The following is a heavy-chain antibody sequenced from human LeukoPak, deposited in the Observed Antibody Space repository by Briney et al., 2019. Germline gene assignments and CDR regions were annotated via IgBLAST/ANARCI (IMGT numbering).Heavy chain of an antibody. Sequence: PSETLSLTCAVYGGSFSGYYWSWIRRPPGKGLEWIGEINHSGSTNYNPSLKSRVTISVDTSKNQFSLKLSSVTAADTAVYYCARHWFDDPSRGYFDYWGQGTLVTVSS. CDR3: ARHWFDDPSRGYFDY. CDR2: INHSGST. D-gene: IGHD3-10*01. J-gene: IGHJ4*02. CDR1: GGSFSGYY. V-gene: IGHV4-34*01.